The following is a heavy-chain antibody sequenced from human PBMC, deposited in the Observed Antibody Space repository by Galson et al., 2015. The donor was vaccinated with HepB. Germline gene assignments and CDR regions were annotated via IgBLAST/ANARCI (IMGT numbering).Heavy chain of an antibody. CDR2: IIPILGIA. J-gene: IGHJ6*03. D-gene: IGHD3-10*01. CDR1: GGTFSSYA. V-gene: IGHV1-69*04. Sequence: SVKVSCKASGGTFSSYAISWVRQAPGQGLEWMGRIIPILGIANYAQKFQGRVTITADKSTSTAYMELSSLRSEDTAVYYCASGGLYYYYYMDVWGKGTTVNVSS. CDR3: ASGGLYYYYYMDV.